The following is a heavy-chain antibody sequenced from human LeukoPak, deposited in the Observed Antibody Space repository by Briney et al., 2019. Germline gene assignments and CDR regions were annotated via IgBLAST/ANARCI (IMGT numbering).Heavy chain of an antibody. CDR3: ARLDSSRWYGVSEYFQH. Sequence: GESLKISCKGSGYSFTSYWIGWVRQMPGKGLEWMGIIYPGDSDTRYSPSFQGQVTISADKSISTAYLQWSSLKASDTAMYYCARLDSSRWYGVSEYFQHWGQGTLVTVSS. CDR2: IYPGDSDT. CDR1: GYSFTSYW. D-gene: IGHD6-13*01. V-gene: IGHV5-51*01. J-gene: IGHJ1*01.